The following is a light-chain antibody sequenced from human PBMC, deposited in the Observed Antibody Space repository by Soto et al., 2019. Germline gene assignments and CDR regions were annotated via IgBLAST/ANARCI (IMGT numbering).Light chain of an antibody. CDR1: QSASSKY. CDR3: QHYGSTLFT. J-gene: IGKJ3*01. V-gene: IGKV3-20*01. Sequence: DIVLTQSPGTLSLSPGERATLSCRASQSASSKYLAWYQQKPGQAPRVLIYGASIRATGIPERFSGGGSGTDFTLTITRLEPEDFAVYYCQHYGSTLFTFGPGTKVDIK. CDR2: GAS.